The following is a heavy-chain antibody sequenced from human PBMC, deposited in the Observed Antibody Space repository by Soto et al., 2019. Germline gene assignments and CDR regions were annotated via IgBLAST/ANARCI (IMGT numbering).Heavy chain of an antibody. D-gene: IGHD3-22*01. CDR1: GGTFSSYA. CDR2: IIPIFGTA. Sequence: QVQLVQSGAEVKKPGSSVKVSCKASGGTFSSYAISWVRQAPGQGLEWMGGIIPIFGTANYAQKFQGRVTITADESTSTAYMELSSLRSEDTVVYYCSRDLRTYYYESSGYWPWGQGTLVTVSS. J-gene: IGHJ4*02. CDR3: SRDLRTYYYESSGYWP. V-gene: IGHV1-69*01.